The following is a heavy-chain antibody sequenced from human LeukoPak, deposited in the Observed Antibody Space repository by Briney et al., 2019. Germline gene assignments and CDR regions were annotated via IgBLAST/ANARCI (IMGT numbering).Heavy chain of an antibody. CDR2: INHSGST. V-gene: IGHV4-34*01. D-gene: IGHD2-2*03. J-gene: IGHJ6*02. CDR3: ARGWMDKPLYYATDV. Sequence: PSETLSLTCAVYGGSFSGYYWSWIRQPPGKGLEWIGEINHSGSTNYNPSLKSRVTISVDTSKNQFSLKLSSVTAADTAVYYCARGWMDKPLYYATDVWGQGTTVTVSS. CDR1: GGSFSGYY.